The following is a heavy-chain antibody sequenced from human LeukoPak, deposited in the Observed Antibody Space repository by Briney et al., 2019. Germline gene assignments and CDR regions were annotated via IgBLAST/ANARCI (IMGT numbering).Heavy chain of an antibody. CDR3: AKDRVRGVIIPRSYFDY. CDR2: ISYDGSNK. Sequence: GGSLRLSCAASGFTFSSYGMHWVRQAPGKGLEWVAVISYDGSNKYYADSVKGRFTISRDNSKNTLYLQMNSLRAEDTAVYYCAKDRVRGVIIPRSYFDYWGQGTLVTVS. CDR1: GFTFSSYG. J-gene: IGHJ4*02. D-gene: IGHD3-10*01. V-gene: IGHV3-30*18.